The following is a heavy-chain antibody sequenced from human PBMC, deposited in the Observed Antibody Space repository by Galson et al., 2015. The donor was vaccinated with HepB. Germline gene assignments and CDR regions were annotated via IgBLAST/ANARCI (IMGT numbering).Heavy chain of an antibody. D-gene: IGHD3-22*01. V-gene: IGHV3-13*04. CDR3: ARARQYYYDSSGYYSTQLAYGMDV. CDR1: GFTFSSYD. Sequence: LRLSCAASGFTFSSYDMHWVRQATGKGLEWVSAIGTAGDTYYPGSVKGRFTISRENAKNSLYLQMNSLRAGDTAVYYCARARQYYYDSSGYYSTQLAYGMDVWGQGTTVTVSS. CDR2: IGTAGDT. J-gene: IGHJ6*02.